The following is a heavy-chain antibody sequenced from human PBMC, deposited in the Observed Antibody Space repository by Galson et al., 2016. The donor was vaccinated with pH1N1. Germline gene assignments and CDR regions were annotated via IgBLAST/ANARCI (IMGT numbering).Heavy chain of an antibody. CDR1: GFTVSTDY. V-gene: IGHV4-30-4*08. D-gene: IGHD6-13*01. CDR3: ARGVAAAGHFYFDY. Sequence: LRLSCAASGFTVSTDYMSWARQPPGKGLEWIGYIYYSGSTYYNPSLKSRVSISVDTSKNQFSLRLSSVTAADTAVYYCARGVAAAGHFYFDYWGQGTLVTVSS. J-gene: IGHJ4*02. CDR2: IYYSGST.